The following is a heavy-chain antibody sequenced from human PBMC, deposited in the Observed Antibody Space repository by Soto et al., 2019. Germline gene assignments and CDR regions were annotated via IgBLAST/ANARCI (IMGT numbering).Heavy chain of an antibody. CDR1: GGTFSSYA. CDR2: IIPIFDTA. V-gene: IGHV1-69*01. J-gene: IGHJ4*02. CDR3: AREMVAANIQYYFDY. Sequence: QVQLVQSGAEVKKPGSSVKVSCKASGGTFSSYAISWVRQAPGQGLEWMGGIIPIFDTANYAQKFQGRVTITADESTSTAYMELSSLRSEDTAVYYCAREMVAANIQYYFDYWGQGTLVTVSS. D-gene: IGHD2-15*01.